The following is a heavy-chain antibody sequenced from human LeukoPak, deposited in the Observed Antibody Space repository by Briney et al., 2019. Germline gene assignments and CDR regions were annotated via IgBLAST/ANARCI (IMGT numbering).Heavy chain of an antibody. J-gene: IGHJ4*02. CDR3: ARSQFGGWGSSGSSFDY. Sequence: SETLSLTRTVSGGSISSSSYYWGWIRQPPGKGLEWIEGIYYSGSTYYNPSLKSRVTISVDTSKNQFSLKLSSVTAADTAVYYCARSQFGGWGSSGSSFDYWGQGTLVTVSS. CDR2: IYYSGST. CDR1: GGSISSSSYY. D-gene: IGHD1-26*01. V-gene: IGHV4-39*01.